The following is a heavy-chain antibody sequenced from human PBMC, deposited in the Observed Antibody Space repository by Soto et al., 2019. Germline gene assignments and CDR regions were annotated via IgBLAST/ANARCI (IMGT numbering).Heavy chain of an antibody. V-gene: IGHV4-34*01. CDR1: GGSFSGYY. CDR2: INHSGST. D-gene: IGHD3-22*01. J-gene: IGHJ4*02. CDR3: ACFYYDSSGYYSGDY. Sequence: PSETLSLTCAVYGGSFSGYYWSWIRQPPGKGLEWIGEINHSGSTNYNPSLKSRVTISVDTSKNQFSLKLSSVTAADTAVYYCACFYYDSSGYYSGDYWGQGTLVTV.